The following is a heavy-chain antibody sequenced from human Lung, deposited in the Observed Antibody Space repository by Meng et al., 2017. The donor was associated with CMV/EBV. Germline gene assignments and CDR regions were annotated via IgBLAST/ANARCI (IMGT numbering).Heavy chain of an antibody. Sequence: SETLSLXRTVSGGSVSSGSYYWSWIRQPPGKGLEWIGYIYYSGSTNDNPSLKSRVTISVDTSKNQFSLKLSSVTAADTAVYYCAKGPGFLDHPQNWGQGTXVTVSS. D-gene: IGHD3/OR15-3a*01. CDR3: AKGPGFLDHPQN. CDR1: GGSVSSGSYY. V-gene: IGHV4-61*01. CDR2: IYYSGST. J-gene: IGHJ4*02.